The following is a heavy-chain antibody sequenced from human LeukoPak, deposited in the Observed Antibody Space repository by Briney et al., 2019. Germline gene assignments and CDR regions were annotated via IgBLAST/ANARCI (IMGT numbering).Heavy chain of an antibody. CDR3: ARGVRGSQKLDY. V-gene: IGHV1-18*01. J-gene: IGHJ4*02. CDR1: GYVFSSFG. CDR2: SGAYIGNT. D-gene: IGHD1-26*01. Sequence: ASVKISCKASGYVFSSFGVCWVRQAPGQGLEWMGWSGAYIGNTNYAQKFQGRLTMTTVASMSIAYMELRSLRSDDTAMYYCARGVRGSQKLDYWGQGTLVTVSS.